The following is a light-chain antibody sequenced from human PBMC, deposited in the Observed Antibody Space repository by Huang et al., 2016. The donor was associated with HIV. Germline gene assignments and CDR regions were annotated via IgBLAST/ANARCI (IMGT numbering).Light chain of an antibody. J-gene: IGKJ2*01. V-gene: IGKV1-39*01. Sequence: DIQMTQSPSSLSASVGVRVIITSRASQSIRKYLNWDQQMTGQVPKLFIYGASTLQGGVSSRFAGSGSGTDVTLTIGSLQPEDASTYYCQQSYKIPRTFGQGTLLDI. CDR1: QSIRKY. CDR3: QQSYKIPRT. CDR2: GAS.